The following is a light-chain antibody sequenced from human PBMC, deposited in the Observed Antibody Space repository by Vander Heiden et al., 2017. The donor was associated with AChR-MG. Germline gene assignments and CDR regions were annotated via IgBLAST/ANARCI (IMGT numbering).Light chain of an antibody. CDR3: QQYSSSPWT. J-gene: IGKJ1*01. CDR2: GAS. CDR1: QRVRSSY. V-gene: IGKV3-20*01. Sequence: DIVLPHSPGTLSLSQGERATLSCRASQRVRSSYLAWHQQKPGQAPRLLIYGASSRATGIPDRFSGSESGTDFTLTISRLEPEDFAVYYCQQYSSSPWTFGQGTKVEIK.